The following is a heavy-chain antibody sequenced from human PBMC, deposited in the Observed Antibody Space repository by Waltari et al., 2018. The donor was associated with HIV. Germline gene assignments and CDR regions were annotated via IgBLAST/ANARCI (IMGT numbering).Heavy chain of an antibody. CDR2: ISASGDTA. CDR1: GFSYRTYA. CDR3: ARHGDYAEVRGYLDH. V-gene: IGHV3-23*04. J-gene: IGHJ4*02. D-gene: IGHD4-17*01. Sequence: EVQLVESGGGLVQPGGSLRLPCAAPGFSYRTYAVTWVRQAPGKGLQWLSSISASGDTADYADSVKGRFSISRDNSKNTLHLQMNSLRVEDTAVYYCARHGDYAEVRGYLDHWGLGTLVTVTS.